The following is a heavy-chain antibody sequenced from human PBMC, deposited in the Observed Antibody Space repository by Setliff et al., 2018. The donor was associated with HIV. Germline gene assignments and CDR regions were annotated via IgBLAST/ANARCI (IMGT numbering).Heavy chain of an antibody. Sequence: SETLSLTCSVSPYSISSGYNWGWLRQPPGKGLEWIGCLYYGGNTYYNPSLKSRVAMSIDTSKNEVSLRLKSVTAADTAIYYCARDPWLLGASAGGDNWLDPWGQGTLVTVSS. CDR1: PYSISSGYN. CDR3: ARDPWLLGASAGGDNWLDP. D-gene: IGHD1-26*01. CDR2: LYYGGNT. V-gene: IGHV4-38-2*02. J-gene: IGHJ5*02.